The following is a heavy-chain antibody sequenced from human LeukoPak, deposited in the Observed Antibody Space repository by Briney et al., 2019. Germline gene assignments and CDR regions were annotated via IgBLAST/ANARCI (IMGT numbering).Heavy chain of an antibody. D-gene: IGHD2-21*02. CDR1: SDSIYSSNYY. CDR3: ARAAYCGGDCYLFDY. V-gene: IGHV4-39*01. J-gene: IGHJ4*02. CDR2: IYYSGST. Sequence: SETLSLTCTVSSDSIYSSNYYWGWIRQPPGKGLEWIGSIYYSGSTYYNSSLKSRVTISVDTSKNQFSLKLSSLTAADTAVYYCARAAYCGGDCYLFDYWRQGPLVTVFS.